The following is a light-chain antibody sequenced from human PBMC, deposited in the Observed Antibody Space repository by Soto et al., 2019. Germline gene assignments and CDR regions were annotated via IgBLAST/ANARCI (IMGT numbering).Light chain of an antibody. Sequence: NFMLTQQHSVSESPGKTVTISCTRSSGSTASNYVQWYQQRPGSAPTTVIYEDNQRPSGVPDRFSGSIDSSSNSASLTISGLKTEDEADYYCQSYDSSNHVVFGGGTKLTVL. J-gene: IGLJ2*01. CDR1: SGSTASNY. V-gene: IGLV6-57*04. CDR2: EDN. CDR3: QSYDSSNHVV.